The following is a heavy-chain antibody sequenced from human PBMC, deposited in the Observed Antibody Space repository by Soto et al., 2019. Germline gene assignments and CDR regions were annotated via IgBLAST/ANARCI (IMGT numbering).Heavy chain of an antibody. CDR3: AKRQLN. Sequence: GGSLRLSCAASGFTFSNYWMSWVRQAPGKRLEWVANIKQDGSEKYYVDSVKGRFTISRDNAKNSLYLQMNSLRADDTAVYYCAKRQLNWGQGTMVTVFS. J-gene: IGHJ4*02. D-gene: IGHD6-19*01. CDR1: GFTFSNYW. CDR2: IKQDGSEK. V-gene: IGHV3-7*01.